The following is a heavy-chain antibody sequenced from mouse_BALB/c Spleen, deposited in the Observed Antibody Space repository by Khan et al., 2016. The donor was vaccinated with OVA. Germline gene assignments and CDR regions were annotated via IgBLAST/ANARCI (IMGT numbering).Heavy chain of an antibody. V-gene: IGHV14-3*02. CDR3: ATLDVNPVAF. CDR2: IDPPNDDS. Sequence: VQLKESGAELVKPGASVKLSCSASGFNIKDTYIHWMKQRPEQGLEWIGRIDPPNDDSKYGPKFQAKATLTADTFSNTAYLQLSSLTSEDTAVYYCATLDVNPVAFWGQGTLVSVSA. CDR1: GFNIKDTY. J-gene: IGHJ3*01.